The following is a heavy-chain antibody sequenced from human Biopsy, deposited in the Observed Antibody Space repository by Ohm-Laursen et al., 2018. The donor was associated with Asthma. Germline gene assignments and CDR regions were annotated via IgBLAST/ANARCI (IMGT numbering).Heavy chain of an antibody. CDR2: ISYTGNT. CDR3: ARHWNWGSFFDY. J-gene: IGHJ4*02. Sequence: GTLSLTCSVYGGYLTGHYWNWIRQPPGKGLEWIGSISYTGNTDIPSLRSRVTLSVDTSENNFSLKLTSVTAADTAVFYCARHWNWGSFFDYWGQGMLVTVSS. D-gene: IGHD7-27*01. CDR1: GGYLTGHY. V-gene: IGHV4-39*01.